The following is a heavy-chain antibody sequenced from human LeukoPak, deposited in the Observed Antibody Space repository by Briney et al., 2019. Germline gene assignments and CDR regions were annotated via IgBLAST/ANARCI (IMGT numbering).Heavy chain of an antibody. J-gene: IGHJ4*02. D-gene: IGHD6-19*01. CDR2: IYYSGST. CDR3: AIDLAVAGTGNEYYFDY. Sequence: PSETLSLTCTVSGGSTSSSSYYWVWIRQPPGKGLEWIGSIYYSGSTYYNPSLKSRVTISVDMSKNQFSPKLSSVTAADTAVYYCAIDLAVAGTGNEYYFDYWGQGTLVTVSS. V-gene: IGHV4-39*02. CDR1: GGSTSSSSYY.